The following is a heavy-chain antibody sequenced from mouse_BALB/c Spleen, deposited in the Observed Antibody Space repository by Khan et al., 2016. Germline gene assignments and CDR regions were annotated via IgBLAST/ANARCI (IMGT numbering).Heavy chain of an antibody. CDR1: GYTFTDYV. D-gene: IGHD2-10*02. CDR2: IYPGGDNT. CDR3: ARFDGSIMDY. J-gene: IGHJ4*01. Sequence: QVQLKESGPELVKAGASVKMSCTASGYTFTDYVISWVKQRTGQGLEWIGEIYPGGDNTYYNEKFKGKATLTADNSSNTAYMQLSSLTSEDFAVYFCARFDGSIMDYWGQGTSVTVSS. V-gene: IGHV1-77*01.